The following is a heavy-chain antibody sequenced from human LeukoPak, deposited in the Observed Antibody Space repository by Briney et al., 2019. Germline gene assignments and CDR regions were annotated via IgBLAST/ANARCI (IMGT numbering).Heavy chain of an antibody. Sequence: ASVKVSCKASGYTFTSYDINWVRQATGQGLEWMGWMNPNSGNTGYAQKFQGRVTMTRNTSISTAYMELSSLRSEDTAVYYCARGLYSGYDYASYYFDYWGQGTLVTVSS. V-gene: IGHV1-8*01. CDR3: ARGLYSGYDYASYYFDY. D-gene: IGHD5-12*01. CDR2: MNPNSGNT. J-gene: IGHJ4*02. CDR1: GYTFTSYD.